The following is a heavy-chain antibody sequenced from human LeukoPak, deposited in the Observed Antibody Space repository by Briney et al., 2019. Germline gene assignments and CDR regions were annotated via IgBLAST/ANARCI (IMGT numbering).Heavy chain of an antibody. CDR1: GFTFSSYG. D-gene: IGHD6-13*01. CDR2: IRYDGSNK. J-gene: IGHJ5*02. V-gene: IGHV3-30*02. CDR3: ARVSSSWEGSWFDP. Sequence: GGSLRLSCAASGFTFSSYGMHWVRQAPGKGLEWVAFIRYDGSNKYYADSVKGRFTISRDNAKNSLYLQMNSLRAEDTAVYYCARVSSSWEGSWFDPWGQGTLVTVSS.